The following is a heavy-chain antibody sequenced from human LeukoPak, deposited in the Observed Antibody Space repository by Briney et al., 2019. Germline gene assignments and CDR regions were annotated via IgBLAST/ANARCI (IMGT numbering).Heavy chain of an antibody. D-gene: IGHD3-22*01. J-gene: IGHJ4*02. Sequence: SETLSLTCTVSGGSISSSSYYWGWIRQPPGTGLEWIGSIYYSGSTYYNPSLKSRVTISVDTSKNQFSLKLSSVTAADTAVYYCGRWDSSGYYGGGYSDYWGQGTLVTVSS. CDR3: GRWDSSGYYGGGYSDY. CDR1: GGSISSSSYY. CDR2: IYYSGST. V-gene: IGHV4-39*01.